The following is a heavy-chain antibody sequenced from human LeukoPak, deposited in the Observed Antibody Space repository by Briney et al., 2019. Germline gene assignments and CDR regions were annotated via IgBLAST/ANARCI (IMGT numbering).Heavy chain of an antibody. CDR3: ARDASRYYYDSTGYYEY. J-gene: IGHJ4*02. Sequence: GGSLRLSCEASGFSMSVYWMSWVRQAPGKGLEWVANIKGDESEKNYVDSVKGRFTISRDNAKKSLYLQMNSLRVEDTAVYYCARDASRYYYDSTGYYEYWGQGSLVTVSS. V-gene: IGHV3-7*01. CDR2: IKGDESEK. D-gene: IGHD3-22*01. CDR1: GFSMSVYW.